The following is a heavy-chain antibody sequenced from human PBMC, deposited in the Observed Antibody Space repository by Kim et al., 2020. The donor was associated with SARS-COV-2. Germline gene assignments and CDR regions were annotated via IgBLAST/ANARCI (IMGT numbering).Heavy chain of an antibody. CDR1: GGSISSGGYY. J-gene: IGHJ4*02. CDR3: ARAVPSLLTSSFDY. V-gene: IGHV4-31*03. D-gene: IGHD3-9*01. Sequence: SETLSLTCTVSGGSISSGGYYWSWIRQHPGKGLEWIGYIYYSGSTYYNPSLKSRVTISVDTSKNQFSLKLSSVTAADTAVYYCARAVPSLLTSSFDYWGQGTLVTVSS. CDR2: IYYSGST.